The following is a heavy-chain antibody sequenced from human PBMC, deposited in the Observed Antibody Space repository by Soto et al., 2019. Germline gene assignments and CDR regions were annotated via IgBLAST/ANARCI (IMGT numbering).Heavy chain of an antibody. CDR2: ISGSGGST. Sequence: PGGSLRLSCAASGFTFSNYAMSWVRQAPGKGLEWVSAISGSGGSTYYADSVKGRFTISRDNSKNTLYLQMNSLRAEDTAVYYCAKVVTLMSSGDIFRYYYGMDVWGQGTTVTVSS. CDR3: AKVVTLMSSGDIFRYYYGMDV. CDR1: GFTFSNYA. V-gene: IGHV3-23*01. D-gene: IGHD3-9*01. J-gene: IGHJ6*02.